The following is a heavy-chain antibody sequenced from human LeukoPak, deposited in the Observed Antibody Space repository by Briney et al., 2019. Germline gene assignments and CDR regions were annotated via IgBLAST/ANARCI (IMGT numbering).Heavy chain of an antibody. V-gene: IGHV3-21*01. CDR3: AREPTERWLQYGAFDI. CDR2: ISSSSSYI. Sequence: GGPLRLSCAASGFTFSSYSMNWVRQAPGKRLEWVPSISSSSSYIYYADSVKGRFTISRDNAKNSLYLQMNSLRAEDTAVYYCAREPTERWLQYGAFDIWGQGTMVTVSS. D-gene: IGHD5-24*01. CDR1: GFTFSSYS. J-gene: IGHJ3*02.